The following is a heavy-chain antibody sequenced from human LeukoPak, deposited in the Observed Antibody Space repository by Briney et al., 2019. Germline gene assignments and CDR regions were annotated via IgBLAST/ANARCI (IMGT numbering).Heavy chain of an antibody. CDR2: IIPIFGTA. CDR1: GGTFSSYA. D-gene: IGHD2-2*01. V-gene: IGHV1-69*05. Sequence: SVKVSCKASGGTFSSYAISWVRQAPGQGLEGMGRIIPIFGTANYAQKFQGRVTITTDESTSTVYMELSSLRSEDTAVYYCARSHIGYCSSTSCPAAWFDPWGQGTLVTVSS. CDR3: ARSHIGYCSSTSCPAAWFDP. J-gene: IGHJ5*02.